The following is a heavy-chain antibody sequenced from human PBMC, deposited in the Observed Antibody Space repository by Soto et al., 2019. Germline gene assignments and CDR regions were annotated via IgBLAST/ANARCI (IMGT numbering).Heavy chain of an antibody. Sequence: ASVNVSCQPSGYTFHSYYMSWVRRAPGQGLEWMGWISAYNGNTNYAQKLQGRVTMTTDTSTSTTYMELRSLRSDDTAVYYCARDTAMFNGGSDYWGQGTLVTVSS. CDR2: ISAYNGNT. J-gene: IGHJ4*02. CDR3: ARDTAMFNGGSDY. V-gene: IGHV1-18*04. CDR1: GYTFHSYY. D-gene: IGHD5-18*01.